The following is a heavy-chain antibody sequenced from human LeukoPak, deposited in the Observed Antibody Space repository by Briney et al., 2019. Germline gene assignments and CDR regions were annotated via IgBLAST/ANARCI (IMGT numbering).Heavy chain of an antibody. CDR3: AKATYYDFWSGYPSDRYYFDY. Sequence: GGSLRLSCAASGFTFSSYSMNWVRQAPGKGLEWVSSISSSSSYIYYADSVKGRFTISRDNAKNSLYLQMNSLRAEDTAVYYCAKATYYDFWSGYPSDRYYFDYWGQGTLVTVSS. CDR1: GFTFSSYS. V-gene: IGHV3-21*04. D-gene: IGHD3-3*01. J-gene: IGHJ4*02. CDR2: ISSSSSYI.